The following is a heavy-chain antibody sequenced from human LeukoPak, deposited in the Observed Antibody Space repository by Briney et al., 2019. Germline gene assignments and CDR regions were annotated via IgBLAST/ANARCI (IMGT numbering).Heavy chain of an antibody. V-gene: IGHV3-53*01. D-gene: IGHD6-13*01. Sequence: PGGSLRLSCAASGFTVSSNYMSWVRQAPGKGLEWDPVIYSGGTTYYADSVKGRFTISRDNSKNTLYLQMNSLRAEDTAVYYCARDVVVLAAAGIHGSSYYYYGMDVWGQGTTVTVSS. J-gene: IGHJ6*02. CDR2: IYSGGTT. CDR1: GFTVSSNY. CDR3: ARDVVVLAAAGIHGSSYYYYGMDV.